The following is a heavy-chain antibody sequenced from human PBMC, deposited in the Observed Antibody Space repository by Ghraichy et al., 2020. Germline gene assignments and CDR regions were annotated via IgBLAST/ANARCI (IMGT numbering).Heavy chain of an antibody. J-gene: IGHJ6*04. CDR1: GYTFTSYG. CDR3: ARDVRRDESIAAAGTDYYYYYGMAV. Sequence: ASVKVSCKASGYTFTSYGISWVRQAPGQGLEWMGWISAYNGNTNYAQKLQGRVTMTTDTSTSTAYMELRSLRSDDTAVYYCARDVRRDESIAAAGTDYYYYYGMAVWAKGTTVTFSS. V-gene: IGHV1-18*04. CDR2: ISAYNGNT. D-gene: IGHD6-13*01.